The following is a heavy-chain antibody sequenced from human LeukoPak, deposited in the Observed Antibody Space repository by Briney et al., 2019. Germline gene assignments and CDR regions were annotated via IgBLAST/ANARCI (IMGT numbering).Heavy chain of an antibody. CDR1: GFTFGDHA. D-gene: IGHD3-9*01. Sequence: GGSLRLSCTASGFTFGDHAMSWVRQAPGKGLEWFSAISGSGGSTYYADSVKGRFTISRDNSKNTLYLQMNSLRAEDTAVYYCAKVQSDWLLIYYFDYWGQGTLVTVSS. V-gene: IGHV3-23*01. J-gene: IGHJ4*02. CDR3: AKVQSDWLLIYYFDY. CDR2: ISGSGGST.